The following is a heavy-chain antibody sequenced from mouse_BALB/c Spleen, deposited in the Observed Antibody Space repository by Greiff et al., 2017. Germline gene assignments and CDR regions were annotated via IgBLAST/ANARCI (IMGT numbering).Heavy chain of an antibody. V-gene: IGHV1-4*02. CDR1: GYTFTSYT. J-gene: IGHJ3*01. CDR3: AREGDYDGVDWFAY. Sequence: VKLVESAAELARPGASVKMSCKASGYTFTSYTMHWVKQRPGQGLEWIGYINPSSGYTEYNQKFKDKTTLTADKSSSTAYMQLSSLTSEDSAVYYCAREGDYDGVDWFAYWGQGTLVTVSA. CDR2: INPSSGYT. D-gene: IGHD2-4*01.